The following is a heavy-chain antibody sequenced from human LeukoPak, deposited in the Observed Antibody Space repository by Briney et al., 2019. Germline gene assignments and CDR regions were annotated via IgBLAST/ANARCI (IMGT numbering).Heavy chain of an antibody. Sequence: GGSLRLSCAASGFTFSSYGMHWVRQAPGKGLEWVAVISYDGSNKYYADSVKGRFTISRDNSKNTLYLQMNSLRAEDTAVYYCAKDRLSVGASRLDYWGQGTLVTVSS. J-gene: IGHJ4*02. CDR1: GFTFSSYG. V-gene: IGHV3-30*18. CDR3: AKDRLSVGASRLDY. CDR2: ISYDGSNK. D-gene: IGHD1-26*01.